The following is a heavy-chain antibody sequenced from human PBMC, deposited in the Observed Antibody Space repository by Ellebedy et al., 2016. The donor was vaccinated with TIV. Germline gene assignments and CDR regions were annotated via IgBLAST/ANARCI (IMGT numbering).Heavy chain of an antibody. CDR1: DYTFTSYG. CDR3: ARGPNGWELRFDY. CDR2: ISAYNGNT. J-gene: IGHJ4*02. D-gene: IGHD1-26*01. Sequence: ASVKVSXXASDYTFTSYGISWVRQAPGQGLEWMGWISAYNGNTNYAQKLQGRVTMTRDTSTSTVYMELSSLRSEDTAVYYCARGPNGWELRFDYWGQGTLVTVSS. V-gene: IGHV1-18*01.